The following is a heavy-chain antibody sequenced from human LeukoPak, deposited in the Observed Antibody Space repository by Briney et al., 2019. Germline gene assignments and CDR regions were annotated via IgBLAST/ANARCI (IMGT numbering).Heavy chain of an antibody. V-gene: IGHV4-39*07. CDR3: ARELQRSGWTDYYYYYGMDV. CDR1: GGSISSSSYY. Sequence: SETLSLTCTVSGGSISSSSYYWGWIRQPPGKGLEWIGSIYYSGSTYYNPSLKSRVTISVDTSKNQFSLKLSSVTAADTAVYYCARELQRSGWTDYYYYYGMDVWGQGTTVTVSS. CDR2: IYYSGST. J-gene: IGHJ6*02. D-gene: IGHD6-19*01.